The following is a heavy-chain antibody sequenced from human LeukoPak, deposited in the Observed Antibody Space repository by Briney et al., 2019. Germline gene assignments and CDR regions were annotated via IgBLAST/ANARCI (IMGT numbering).Heavy chain of an antibody. J-gene: IGHJ4*02. D-gene: IGHD6-13*01. Sequence: SETLSLTCTVSGDSISSYYWSWIRQPPGKGLEWIGYIYYSGSTNYNPSLKSRVTISVDTSKNQFSLKLSSVTAADTAVYYCARFYSSPDYWGQGTLVTVSS. CDR3: ARFYSSPDY. V-gene: IGHV4-59*08. CDR2: IYYSGST. CDR1: GDSISSYY.